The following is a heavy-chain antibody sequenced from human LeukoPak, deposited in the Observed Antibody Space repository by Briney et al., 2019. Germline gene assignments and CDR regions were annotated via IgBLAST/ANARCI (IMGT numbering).Heavy chain of an antibody. CDR3: ARDPPRAYYYGSGRFDP. V-gene: IGHV1-2*02. CDR1: GYTFISYD. Sequence: GASVRVSCKASGYTFISYDFNWVRQATGQGLEWMGWINPNSGGTNYAQKFQGRVTMTRDTSISTAYMELSRLRSDDTAVYYCARDPPRAYYYGSGRFDPWGQGTLVTVSS. J-gene: IGHJ5*02. D-gene: IGHD3-10*01. CDR2: INPNSGGT.